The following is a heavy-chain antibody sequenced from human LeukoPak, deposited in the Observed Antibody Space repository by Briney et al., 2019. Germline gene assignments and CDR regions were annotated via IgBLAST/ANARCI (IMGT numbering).Heavy chain of an antibody. CDR2: ICSSEDT. Sequence: SETLSLTCSVSDGSISSFCWSWLRQPAGKGLEWIGRICSSEDTNYNPSLKSRVTMSVDTSQNQFSMRLTSVTAADTAIYYYARIRRDSGDWYADDYWGQGTLVTVSS. CDR3: ARIRRDSGDWYADDY. V-gene: IGHV4-4*07. J-gene: IGHJ4*02. D-gene: IGHD6-19*01. CDR1: DGSISSFC.